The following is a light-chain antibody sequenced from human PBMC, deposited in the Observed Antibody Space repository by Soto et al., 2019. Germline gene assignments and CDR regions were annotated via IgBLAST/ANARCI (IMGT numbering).Light chain of an antibody. V-gene: IGKV1-12*01. Sequence: DIQMTQLPSSLSASVGDRVTITCQASEDISKFLVWYQQKPGKAPRLLIYAASSLQSGVPSRFSGSGSGTDFTLTISSLQPEDFATYYCQQANSFPWTFGQGTKVDIK. CDR2: AAS. CDR3: QQANSFPWT. CDR1: EDISKF. J-gene: IGKJ1*01.